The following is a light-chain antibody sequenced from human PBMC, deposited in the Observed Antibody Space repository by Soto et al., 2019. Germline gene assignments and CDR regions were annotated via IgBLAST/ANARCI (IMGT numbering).Light chain of an antibody. CDR1: QSVTSNY. V-gene: IGKV3-20*01. CDR3: QQYYSTHIT. CDR2: ETS. J-gene: IGKJ5*01. Sequence: IVLTQSPGTLSLSPGERATLSCRASQSVTSNYLAWYQQKPGQAPRLLMYETSRRATGIPARFSGSGSGTDFTLTISSLQAEDVAVYYCQQYYSTHITFGQGTRLEIK.